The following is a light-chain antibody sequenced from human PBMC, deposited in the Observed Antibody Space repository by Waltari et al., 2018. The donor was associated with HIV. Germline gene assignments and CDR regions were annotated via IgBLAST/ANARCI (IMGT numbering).Light chain of an antibody. Sequence: IVLTQSLCTLSLSPGARATLSCRASQSVNSFLAWHQQKPSQAPRLLIYDTSNRAPGVPARFSGSGSGTDFTLTISSLEPEDVAFYYCQQRADWPPMYTFGQGTKLEI. J-gene: IGKJ2*01. CDR3: QQRADWPPMYT. V-gene: IGKV3-11*01. CDR2: DTS. CDR1: QSVNSF.